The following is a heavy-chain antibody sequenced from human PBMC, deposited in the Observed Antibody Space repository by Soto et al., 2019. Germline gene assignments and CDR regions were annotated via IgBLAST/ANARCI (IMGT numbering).Heavy chain of an antibody. Sequence: PSETLSLTCTVSGGSISSGDYYWSWIRQPPGKGLEWIGYIYYSGSTYYNPSLKSRVTISVDTSKNQFSLKLSSVTAADTAVYYCDRGPIFGVVITGYFDYWGQGTPVTAS. CDR1: GGSISSGDYY. J-gene: IGHJ4*02. V-gene: IGHV4-30-4*01. CDR3: DRGPIFGVVITGYFDY. D-gene: IGHD3-3*01. CDR2: IYYSGST.